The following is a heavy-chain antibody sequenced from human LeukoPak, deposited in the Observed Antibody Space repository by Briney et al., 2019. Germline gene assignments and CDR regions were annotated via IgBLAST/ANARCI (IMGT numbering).Heavy chain of an antibody. CDR3: ARKGTVTTPFDY. CDR2: TYYRSKWLS. D-gene: IGHD4-11*01. V-gene: IGHV6-1*01. Sequence: SQTLSLTCAISGDSVSSNSAAWNWIRQSPSRGLEWLGRTYYRSKWLSDYAFSVKSRITIDADTSQNQFSLQLNSVTPEDTAVYYCARKGTVTTPFDYWGQGILVTVSS. CDR1: GDSVSSNSAA. J-gene: IGHJ4*02.